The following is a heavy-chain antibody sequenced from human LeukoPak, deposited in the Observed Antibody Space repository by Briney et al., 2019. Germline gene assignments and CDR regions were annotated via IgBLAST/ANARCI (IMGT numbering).Heavy chain of an antibody. CDR1: GYTFTGYY. CDR3: ARDRYYDFWSGYDFVGNYFDY. J-gene: IGHJ4*02. V-gene: IGHV1-2*02. D-gene: IGHD3-3*01. Sequence: GASVKVSCKASGYTFTGYYMHWVRQAPGQGLEWMGWINPNSGGTNYAQKFQGRVTMTRDTSISTAYMELSRLRSDDTAVYYCARDRYYDFWSGYDFVGNYFDYWGQGTLVTVSS. CDR2: INPNSGGT.